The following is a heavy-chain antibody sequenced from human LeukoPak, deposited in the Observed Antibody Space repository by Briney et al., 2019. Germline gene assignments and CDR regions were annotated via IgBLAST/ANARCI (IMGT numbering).Heavy chain of an antibody. CDR1: GFTFSSYA. Sequence: PGGSLRLSCAASGFTFSSYAMSWVRQAPGKGLEWVSAISGSGGSTYYADSVKGRFTISRDNAKNSLYLQMNSLRAEDTAVYYCARDGDITMVRGVYFDYWGQGTLVTVSS. J-gene: IGHJ4*02. CDR3: ARDGDITMVRGVYFDY. CDR2: ISGSGGST. D-gene: IGHD3-10*01. V-gene: IGHV3-23*01.